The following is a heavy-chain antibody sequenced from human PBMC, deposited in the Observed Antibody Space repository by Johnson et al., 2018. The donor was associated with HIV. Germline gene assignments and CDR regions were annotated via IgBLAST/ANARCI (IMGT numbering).Heavy chain of an antibody. J-gene: IGHJ3*01. CDR3: ARDLGLPENAFDL. D-gene: IGHD4-11*01. CDR1: GFVFSSYA. CDR2: ISSDGNRE. V-gene: IGHV3-30-3*01. Sequence: QVQLVESGGGVVQPGRSLRLSCAASGFVFSSYAMHWVRQAPGKGLEWVALISSDGNREHYADSLKGRFTISRDNSKNTLYLQMNSLRSGDTAVYYCARDLGLPENAFDLWGRGTMVTVSS.